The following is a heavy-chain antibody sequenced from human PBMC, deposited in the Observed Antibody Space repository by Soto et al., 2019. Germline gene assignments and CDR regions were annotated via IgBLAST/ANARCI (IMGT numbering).Heavy chain of an antibody. V-gene: IGHV3-21*01. CDR2: ISSSSSYI. D-gene: IGHD3-10*01. J-gene: IGHJ4*02. Sequence: GGSLRLSCAASGFTFSSYSMNWVRQAPGKGLEWVSSISSSSSYIYYADSVKGRFTISRDNAKNSLYLQMNSLRAEDTAVYYCARVGRNYYGSGSKNPYWGQGTLVTVSS. CDR3: ARVGRNYYGSGSKNPY. CDR1: GFTFSSYS.